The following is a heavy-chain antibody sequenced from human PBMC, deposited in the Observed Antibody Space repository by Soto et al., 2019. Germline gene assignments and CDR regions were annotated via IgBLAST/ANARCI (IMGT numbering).Heavy chain of an antibody. CDR3: ARVHMVRGVLHYYYYGMDV. Sequence: PSETLSLTCTVSGGSISSGDYYWSWIRQPPGKGLEWIGYIYYSGSTYYNPSLKSRVTISVDTSKNQSSLKLSSVTAADTAVYYCARVHMVRGVLHYYYYGMDVWGQGTQVTVS. V-gene: IGHV4-30-4*01. J-gene: IGHJ6*02. CDR1: GGSISSGDYY. D-gene: IGHD3-10*01. CDR2: IYYSGST.